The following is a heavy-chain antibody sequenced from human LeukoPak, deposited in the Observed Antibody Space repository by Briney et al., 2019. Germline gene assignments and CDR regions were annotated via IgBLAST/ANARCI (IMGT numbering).Heavy chain of an antibody. CDR3: ARVGNAYYYDSSRDY. J-gene: IGHJ4*02. Sequence: SETLSLTCAVYGGSFSGYYWSWIRQPPGKGLEWIGEINHSGSTNYNPSLKSRVTISVDTSKNQFSLKLSSVTAADTAVYYCARVGNAYYYDSSRDYWGQGTLVTVSS. V-gene: IGHV4-34*01. CDR1: GGSFSGYY. CDR2: INHSGST. D-gene: IGHD3-22*01.